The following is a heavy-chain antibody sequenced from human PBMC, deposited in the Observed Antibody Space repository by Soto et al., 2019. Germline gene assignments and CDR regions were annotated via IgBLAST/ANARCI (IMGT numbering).Heavy chain of an antibody. V-gene: IGHV3-74*01. D-gene: IGHD6-19*01. CDR3: AVAVAGPTAIGY. Sequence: GGSLRLSCAASGFTFSSYWMHWVRQAPGKGLVWVSRINSDGSSTSYTDSVKGRFTISRDNAKNTLYLQMNSLKAEDTAVYYCAVAVAGPTAIGYWGQGTLVTVSS. CDR1: GFTFSSYW. CDR2: INSDGSST. J-gene: IGHJ4*02.